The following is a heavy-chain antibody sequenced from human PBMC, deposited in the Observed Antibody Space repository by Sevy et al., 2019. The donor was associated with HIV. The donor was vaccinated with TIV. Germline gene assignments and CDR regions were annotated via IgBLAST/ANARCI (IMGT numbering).Heavy chain of an antibody. V-gene: IGHV4-38-2*01. Sequence: SETLSLTCAVSGYSISSGYYWGSIRQPPGKGLEWIGSIYHSGSTYYNPSLKSRVTISVDTSKNQFSLKLSSVTAADTAVYYCARSYSGSYRGDDAFDIWGQGTMVTVSS. CDR2: IYHSGST. J-gene: IGHJ3*02. CDR3: ARSYSGSYRGDDAFDI. D-gene: IGHD1-26*01. CDR1: GYSISSGYY.